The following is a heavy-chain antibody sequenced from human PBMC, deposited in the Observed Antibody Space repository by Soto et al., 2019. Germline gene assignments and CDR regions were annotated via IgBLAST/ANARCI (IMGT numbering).Heavy chain of an antibody. CDR3: AGGIAARPLGY. V-gene: IGHV4-30-2*01. J-gene: IGHJ4*02. CDR2: IYHSGST. CDR1: GGSISSGGYS. D-gene: IGHD6-6*01. Sequence: QLQLQESGSGLVKPSQTLSLTCAVSGGSISSGGYSWSWIRQPPGKGLEWIGYIYHSGSTYYNPSPKSRVPISVDRSKNQFSLRLSSVTAADTAVYYCAGGIAARPLGYWGQGTLVTVSS.